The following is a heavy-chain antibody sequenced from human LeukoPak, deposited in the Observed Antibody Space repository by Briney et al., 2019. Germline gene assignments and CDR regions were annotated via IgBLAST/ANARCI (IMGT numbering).Heavy chain of an antibody. CDR2: IYNSVRT. Sequence: KPSETLSLTCIVSGGSVSSGSYYWSWIRQPPGKGLEWIGYIYNSVRTNYNPSLKSRVTISVDTSKSQFSLKLSSVTAADTAVYYCARGSADASDYWGQGTLVTVSS. J-gene: IGHJ4*02. V-gene: IGHV4-61*01. CDR1: GGSVSSGSYY. CDR3: ARGSADASDY.